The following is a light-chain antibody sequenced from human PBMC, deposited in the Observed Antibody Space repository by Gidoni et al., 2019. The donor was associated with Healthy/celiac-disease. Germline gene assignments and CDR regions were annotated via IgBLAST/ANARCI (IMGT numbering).Light chain of an antibody. CDR1: SSAVGGYNY. CDR2: DVS. Sequence: QSALTQPASVSGSPGQSLTLSCTGTSSAVGGYNYVSWYQQHPGKAPKLIIYDVSNRPSGVSNRFSGSKSGNTSSLTISGLQAEDEADYYCSSYTSSSPGFGGGTKLTVL. V-gene: IGLV2-14*01. J-gene: IGLJ3*02. CDR3: SSYTSSSPG.